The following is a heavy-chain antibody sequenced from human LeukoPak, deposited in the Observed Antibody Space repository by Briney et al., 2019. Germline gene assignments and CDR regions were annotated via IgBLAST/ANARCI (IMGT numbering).Heavy chain of an antibody. J-gene: IGHJ3*02. CDR1: GFTFSNYW. D-gene: IGHD1-26*01. CDR3: AIGGAFDI. CDR2: IKEDGIEK. Sequence: GGSLRLSCAASGFTFSNYWMSWVRQAPGKGLEWVANIKEDGIEKYYVDSVKGRFTISRDNAKNSLYLQMNSLRAEDTAVYYCAIGGAFDIWGQGTMVTVSS. V-gene: IGHV3-7*01.